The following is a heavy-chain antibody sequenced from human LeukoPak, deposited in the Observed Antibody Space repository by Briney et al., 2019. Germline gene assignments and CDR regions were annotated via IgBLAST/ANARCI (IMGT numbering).Heavy chain of an antibody. CDR2: ISDTGGRT. CDR3: AKRGVVIRVILVGFHKEAYYFDS. D-gene: IGHD3-22*01. CDR1: GITLSNYG. J-gene: IGHJ4*02. Sequence: GGSLRLSCAVSGITLSNYGMTWVRQAPGKGLERVAGISDTGGRTNYADSVKGRFTISRDNPKNTLYLQMNSLRAEDTAVYFCAKRGVVIRVILVGFHKEAYYFDSWGQGALVTVSS. V-gene: IGHV3-23*01.